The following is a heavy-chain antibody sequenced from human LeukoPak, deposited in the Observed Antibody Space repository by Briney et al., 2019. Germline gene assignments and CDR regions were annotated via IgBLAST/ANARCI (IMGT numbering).Heavy chain of an antibody. V-gene: IGHV3-53*01. CDR2: IYSGGST. D-gene: IGHD2-2*03. CDR1: GFTVSSNY. J-gene: IGHJ3*02. Sequence: GGSLRLSCAASGFTVSSNYMSWVRQAQGKGLEWVSVIYSGGSTYYADSVKGRFTISRDNSKNTLYLQMNSLRAEDTAVYYCARVDRLADAFDIWGQGTMVTVSS. CDR3: ARVDRLADAFDI.